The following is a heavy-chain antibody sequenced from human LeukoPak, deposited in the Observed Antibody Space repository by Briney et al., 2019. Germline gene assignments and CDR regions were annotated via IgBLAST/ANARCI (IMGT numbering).Heavy chain of an antibody. D-gene: IGHD6-19*01. Sequence: PGGSLRLSCAASGFTFSSYEMNWVRQAPGKGLEWVSYISSSGSTIYYADSVKGRFTISRDNSKNTLYLQMNSLRAEDTAVYYCAKDGVAVADYYYYYMDVWGKGTTVTVSS. J-gene: IGHJ6*03. CDR1: GFTFSSYE. V-gene: IGHV3-48*03. CDR3: AKDGVAVADYYYYYMDV. CDR2: ISSSGSTI.